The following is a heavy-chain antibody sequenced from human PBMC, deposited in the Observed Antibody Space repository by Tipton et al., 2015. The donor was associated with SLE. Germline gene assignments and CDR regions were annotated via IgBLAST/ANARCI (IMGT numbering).Heavy chain of an antibody. V-gene: IGHV4-59*11. D-gene: IGHD3-9*01. CDR1: GGSISNLY. CDR3: ARDNLTGPNRAFDI. J-gene: IGHJ3*02. Sequence: LRLSCNVSGGSISNLYWSWIRQPPGKPLEWIGYVYYGGSTKYNPSLKSRVTISVDTSKNQFSLKLSSVTAADTAVYYCARDNLTGPNRAFDIWGQGTMVTVSS. CDR2: VYYGGST.